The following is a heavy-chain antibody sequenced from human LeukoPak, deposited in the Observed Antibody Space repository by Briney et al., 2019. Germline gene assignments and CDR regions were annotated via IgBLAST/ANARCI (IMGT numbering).Heavy chain of an antibody. CDR3: ARDTGSYYFDY. D-gene: IGHD1-26*01. CDR2: ISSNGGST. J-gene: IGHJ4*02. CDR1: GFTFSSYA. V-gene: IGHV3-64*01. Sequence: PWGSLRLSCAASGFTFSSYAMHWVRQAPGKGLEYVSAISSNGGSTYYANSVKGRFTISRDNSKNTLYLQVGSLRAEDMAVYYCARDTGSYYFDYWGQGTLVTVSS.